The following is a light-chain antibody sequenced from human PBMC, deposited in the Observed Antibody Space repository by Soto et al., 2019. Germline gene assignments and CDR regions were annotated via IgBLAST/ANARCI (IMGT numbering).Light chain of an antibody. Sequence: IQMTQSPSSLSASVGDRVTITCRASQDIRKDLAWYQQKPGKAPQILIYGASTLQSGVPSRFSGSGSGTDFTLTISSLQPEDFATYYCQQANSFPHTFGQGTKVDIK. CDR1: QDIRKD. CDR3: QQANSFPHT. CDR2: GAS. J-gene: IGKJ2*01. V-gene: IGKV1-12*01.